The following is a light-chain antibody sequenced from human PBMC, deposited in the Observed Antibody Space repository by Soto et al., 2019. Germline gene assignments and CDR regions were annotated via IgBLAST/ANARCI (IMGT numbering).Light chain of an antibody. V-gene: IGLV3-21*01. CDR1: DIGGKS. CDR3: QVWDRSSEVV. Sequence: SSELTQPPSVSVAPGKTARISCGGSDIGGKSVHWYQQKPGQAPLLVIYYDSDRPSGIPERFSGSNSGNTATLTITRVEAGDEADYYCQVWDRSSEVVFGGGTKLTVL. J-gene: IGLJ2*01. CDR2: YDS.